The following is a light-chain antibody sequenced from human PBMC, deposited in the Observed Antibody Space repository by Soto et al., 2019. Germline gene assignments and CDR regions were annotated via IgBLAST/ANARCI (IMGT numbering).Light chain of an antibody. CDR2: EDS. Sequence: QSALTQPASVSGSPGQTITISCTGTSSDVGSYNLVSWYQQHPGKAPKVMIYEDSKRPSGVPNRFSGSKSGNTASLTISGLQAEDEADYYCCSYAGSSTYVFGTGTKLTVL. V-gene: IGLV2-23*01. J-gene: IGLJ1*01. CDR3: CSYAGSSTYV. CDR1: SSDVGSYNL.